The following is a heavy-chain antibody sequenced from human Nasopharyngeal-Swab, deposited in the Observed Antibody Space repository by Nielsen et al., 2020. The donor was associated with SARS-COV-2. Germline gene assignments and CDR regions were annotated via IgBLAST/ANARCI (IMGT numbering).Heavy chain of an antibody. D-gene: IGHD2-2*03. CDR1: GFTFSSYA. V-gene: IGHV3-23*01. Sequence: GESLKISCAASGFTFSSYAMSWVRQAPGKGPEWVSAISGSGGSTYYADSVKGRFTISRDNSKNMLYLQMNSLRAEDTAVYYCARVLDIVVVPAALARTPPDYWGQGTLVTVSS. CDR3: ARVLDIVVVPAALARTPPDY. CDR2: ISGSGGST. J-gene: IGHJ4*02.